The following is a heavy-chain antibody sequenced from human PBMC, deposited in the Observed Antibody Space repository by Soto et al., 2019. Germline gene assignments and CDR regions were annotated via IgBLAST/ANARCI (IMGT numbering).Heavy chain of an antibody. CDR2: INPSAGST. Sequence: ASVKFSSKASRDTFTSCYIHWLRQAPGQGLEWIGIINPSAGSTSYAQKFQGIVTMTRDTSTSTVYMELSSLRSEDTAVYYCARDGPGGDSSGYGAFDIWGQGTMVTV. D-gene: IGHD3-22*01. J-gene: IGHJ3*02. CDR1: RDTFTSCY. V-gene: IGHV1-46*01. CDR3: ARDGPGGDSSGYGAFDI.